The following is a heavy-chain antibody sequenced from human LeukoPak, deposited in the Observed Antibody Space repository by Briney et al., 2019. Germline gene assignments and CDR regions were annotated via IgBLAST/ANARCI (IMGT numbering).Heavy chain of an antibody. CDR2: IYYSGST. V-gene: IGHV4-39*07. Sequence: KASETLSLTCTASGGSISSSSYYWGWIRQPPGKGLEWIGSIYYSGSTYYNPTLKSRVTISVDTSKNQFSLKLSSVTAADTAVYYCAKIYQDSCAYHCAPDYWGQGTLVTVSS. CDR1: GGSISSSSYY. J-gene: IGHJ4*02. CDR3: AKIYQDSCAYHCAPDY. D-gene: IGHD3-22*01.